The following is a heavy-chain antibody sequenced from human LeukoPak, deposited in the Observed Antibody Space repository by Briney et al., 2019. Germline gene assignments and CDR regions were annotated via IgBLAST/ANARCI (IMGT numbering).Heavy chain of an antibody. D-gene: IGHD1-14*01. CDR3: ARYRNEALFAFDI. V-gene: IGHV4-59*01. CDR2: IYYSGNT. CDR1: GDSISNYY. Sequence: SETLSLTCTVSGDSISNYYWSWIRQPPGKGLEWIGYIYYSGNTDYNPSLKSRGTISVDTSKNQFSLRLNSVAAADRAVYYCARYRNEALFAFDIWGQGTMVTVSS. J-gene: IGHJ3*02.